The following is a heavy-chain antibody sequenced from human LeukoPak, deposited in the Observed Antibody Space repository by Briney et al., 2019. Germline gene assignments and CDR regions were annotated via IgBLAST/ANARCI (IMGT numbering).Heavy chain of an antibody. D-gene: IGHD3-10*01. J-gene: IGHJ6*02. CDR2: ISWNSGSI. CDR3: AKALYGSGMDV. Sequence: GGSLRLSCAASGFTFDDYAMHWVRQAPGKGLEWVSGISWNSGSIGYADSVKGRFTISRDNAKNSLYLQMNSLRAEDTALYYCAKALYGSGMDVWGQGTTVTVSS. V-gene: IGHV3-9*01. CDR1: GFTFDDYA.